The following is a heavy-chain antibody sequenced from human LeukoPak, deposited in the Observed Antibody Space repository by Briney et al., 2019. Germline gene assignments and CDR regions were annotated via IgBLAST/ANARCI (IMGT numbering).Heavy chain of an antibody. CDR2: INHSGST. Sequence: SETLSLTCAVYGGSFSGYYWSWIRQPPGKGLEWIGEINHSGSTNYNPSLKSRVTISVDTSKNQFSLKLSSVTAAATAVYSCARGEYSGYYDYWGQGTLVTVSS. D-gene: IGHD5-12*01. V-gene: IGHV4-34*01. J-gene: IGHJ4*02. CDR1: GGSFSGYY. CDR3: ARGEYSGYYDY.